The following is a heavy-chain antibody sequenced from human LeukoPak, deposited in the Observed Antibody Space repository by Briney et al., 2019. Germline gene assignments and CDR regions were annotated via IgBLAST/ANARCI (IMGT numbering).Heavy chain of an antibody. Sequence: SETLSLICTVSGGSISSSSYYWGWIRQPPGKGLEWIGSIYYSGSTYYNPSLKSRVTISVDTSKNQFSLKLSSVTAADTAVYYCARTRGLFANWFDPWGQGTLVTVS. D-gene: IGHD3-3*01. CDR1: GGSISSSSYY. CDR3: ARTRGLFANWFDP. J-gene: IGHJ5*02. CDR2: IYYSGST. V-gene: IGHV4-39*01.